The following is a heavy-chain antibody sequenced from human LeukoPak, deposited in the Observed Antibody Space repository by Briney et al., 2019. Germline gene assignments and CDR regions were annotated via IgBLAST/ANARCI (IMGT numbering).Heavy chain of an antibody. CDR3: ASKGLGDFWSGYYNYYYYYMDV. V-gene: IGHV3-74*01. D-gene: IGHD3-3*01. CDR2: INSDGSSK. CDR1: GFTFSSYW. J-gene: IGHJ6*03. Sequence: GGSLRLSCAASGFTFSSYWMHWVRQAPGKGLVWVSRINSDGSSKSYADSVKGRFTISRDNAKNTLYLQMNSLRAEDTAVYYCASKGLGDFWSGYYNYYYYYMDVWGKGTTVTVSS.